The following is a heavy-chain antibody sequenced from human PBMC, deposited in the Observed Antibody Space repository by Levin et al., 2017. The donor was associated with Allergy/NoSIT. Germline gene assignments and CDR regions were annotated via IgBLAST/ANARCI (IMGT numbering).Heavy chain of an antibody. CDR1: GGSISSYY. V-gene: IGHV4-59*01. D-gene: IGHD2-2*01. CDR3: ARYCSSTSCYRPSGFDP. Sequence: GSLRLSCTVSGGSISSYYWSWIRQPPGKGLEWIGYIYYSGSTNYNPSLKSRVTISVDTSKNQFSLKLSSVTAADTAVYYCARYCSSTSCYRPSGFDPWGQGTLVTVSS. CDR2: IYYSGST. J-gene: IGHJ5*02.